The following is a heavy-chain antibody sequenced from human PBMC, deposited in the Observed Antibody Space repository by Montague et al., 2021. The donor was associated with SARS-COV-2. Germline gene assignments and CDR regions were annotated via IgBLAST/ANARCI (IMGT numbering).Heavy chain of an antibody. V-gene: IGHV4-59*01. CDR2: IYYTGST. CDR1: GGSISSYY. D-gene: IGHD1-1*01. J-gene: IGHJ4*02. CDR3: ARAQNTCFIANCVNYFDF. Sequence: SETLSLTCTVSGGSISSYYWSWIWQPPGKGLEWIGYIYYTGSTKYNPSLKSRVTMSLDRPTNRFSLRLNSVTAADTAMYYCARAQNTCFIANCVNYFDFWGLGAQVTVSP.